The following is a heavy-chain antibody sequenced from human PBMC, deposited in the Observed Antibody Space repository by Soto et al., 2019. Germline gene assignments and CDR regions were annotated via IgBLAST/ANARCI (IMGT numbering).Heavy chain of an antibody. J-gene: IGHJ5*02. CDR1: GNSFTSYW. CDR3: ARGGIVVVPAAQNWFDP. D-gene: IGHD2-2*01. Sequence: PGESLKISCKGSGNSFTSYWIGWVRQMPGKGLEWMGIIYPGDSDTRYSPSFQGQVTISADKSIRTAYLQWSSLKASDTAMYYCARGGIVVVPAAQNWFDPWGQGTLVTVSS. CDR2: IYPGDSDT. V-gene: IGHV5-51*03.